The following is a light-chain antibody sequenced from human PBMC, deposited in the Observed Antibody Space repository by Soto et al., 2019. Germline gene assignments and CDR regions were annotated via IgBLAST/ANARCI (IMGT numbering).Light chain of an antibody. CDR1: QSISTW. CDR3: QHYNSYSEA. CDR2: KAS. J-gene: IGKJ1*01. V-gene: IGKV1-5*03. Sequence: DIQMTQSPCTLSASVGDRVTITCRASQSISTWLAWYQQKPGKAPKLLIYKASSLESGVPSRFSGSGSGTEFTLTISSLQPDDFATYYCQHYNSYSEAFGQGTKV.